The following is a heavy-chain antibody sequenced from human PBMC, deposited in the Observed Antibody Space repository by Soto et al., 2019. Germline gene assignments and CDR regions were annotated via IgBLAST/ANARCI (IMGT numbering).Heavy chain of an antibody. CDR1: GGPFSSGGYY. Sequence: HPSETLSLTCTVSGGPFSSGGYYWSWIRQEPGKGLEWVSVIYSGGSTNYADSVRGRFTVSRDNSKNTLYLQMNSLRAEDTAIYYCARYFDAFDIWGQGTMVTVSS. CDR2: IYSGGST. CDR3: ARYFDAFDI. V-gene: IGHV3-53*01. J-gene: IGHJ3*02.